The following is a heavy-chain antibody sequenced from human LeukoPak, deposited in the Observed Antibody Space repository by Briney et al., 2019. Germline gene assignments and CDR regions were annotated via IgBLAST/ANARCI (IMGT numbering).Heavy chain of an antibody. CDR2: IYYSGST. D-gene: IGHD4-17*01. CDR1: GDSISSGDYY. J-gene: IGHJ5*02. Sequence: PSETLSLTCTVSGDSISSGDYYWSWIRQPPGKGLEWIGYIYYSGSTYYNPSLKSRVTISVDTSKNQFSLKLSSVTAADAAVYYCARDTSSGDYGGFDPWGQGTLVTVSS. V-gene: IGHV4-30-4*01. CDR3: ARDTSSGDYGGFDP.